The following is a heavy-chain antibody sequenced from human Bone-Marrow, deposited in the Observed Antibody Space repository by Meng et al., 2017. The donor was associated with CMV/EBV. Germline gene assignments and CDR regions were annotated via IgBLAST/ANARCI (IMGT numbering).Heavy chain of an antibody. Sequence: GGSLRLSCAASGFTVSSNYMSWVRQAPGKGLEWVSVIYSGGSTYYADSVKGRFTISRDNSKNTLYLQMNSLRAEDTAVYYCARGSRFLEWLLIDHQYGMDVWGQGTTVTVSS. D-gene: IGHD3-3*01. J-gene: IGHJ6*02. V-gene: IGHV3-53*01. CDR2: IYSGGST. CDR1: GFTVSSNY. CDR3: ARGSRFLEWLLIDHQYGMDV.